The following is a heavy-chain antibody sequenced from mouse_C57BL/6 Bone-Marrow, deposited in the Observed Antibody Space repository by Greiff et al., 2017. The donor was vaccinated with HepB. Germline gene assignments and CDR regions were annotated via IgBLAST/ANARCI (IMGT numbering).Heavy chain of an antibody. Sequence: EVMLVESEGGLVQPGSSMKLSCTASGFTFSDYYMAWVRQVPEKGLEWVANINYDGSSTYYLDSLKSRFIISRDNAKNILYLQMSSLKSEDTATYYCAIYPAMDYWGQGTSVTVSS. CDR3: AIYPAMDY. D-gene: IGHD2-1*01. CDR2: INYDGSST. V-gene: IGHV5-16*01. CDR1: GFTFSDYY. J-gene: IGHJ4*01.